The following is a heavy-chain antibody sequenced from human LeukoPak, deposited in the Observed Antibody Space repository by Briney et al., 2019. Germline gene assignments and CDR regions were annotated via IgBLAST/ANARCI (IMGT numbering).Heavy chain of an antibody. D-gene: IGHD2-2*01. Sequence: TGGSLRLSCAASGFTFSSYGMHWVRQAPGKGLEWVAFIRYDGSNKYYADSVKGRFTISRDNSKNTLYLQMNSLRAEDTAVYYCAKDWGGYCSSTSCYAFDIWGQGTMVTVSS. V-gene: IGHV3-30*02. CDR1: GFTFSSYG. CDR2: IRYDGSNK. J-gene: IGHJ3*02. CDR3: AKDWGGYCSSTSCYAFDI.